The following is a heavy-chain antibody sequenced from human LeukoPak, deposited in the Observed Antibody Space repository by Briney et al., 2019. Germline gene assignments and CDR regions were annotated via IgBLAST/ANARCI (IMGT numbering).Heavy chain of an antibody. CDR1: GYTFTSYD. D-gene: IGHD6-19*01. Sequence: ASVKVSCKASGYTFTSYDINWVRQATGQGLEWMGWMNPNSGNTGYAQKFQGRVTFTRNTSISTAYMELSSLRSEDTAVYYCARGGTGSGWSPFDYWGQGTLVTVSS. CDR3: ARGGTGSGWSPFDY. J-gene: IGHJ4*02. CDR2: MNPNSGNT. V-gene: IGHV1-8*03.